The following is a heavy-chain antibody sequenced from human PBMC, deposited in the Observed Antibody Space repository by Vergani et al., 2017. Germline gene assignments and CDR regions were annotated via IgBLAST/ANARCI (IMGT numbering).Heavy chain of an antibody. J-gene: IGHJ6*02. CDR2: ISYDGSNK. V-gene: IGHV3-30*03. D-gene: IGHD3-3*01. CDR1: GFTFSSYA. CDR3: ARSDYDSRRDYYYYYGMDV. Sequence: VQLLESGGGLVQPGGSLRLSCAASGFTFSSYAMSWVRQAPGKGLEWVAVISYDGSNKYYADSVKGRFTISRDNSKNTLYLQMNSLRAEDTAVYYCARSDYDSRRDYYYYYGMDVWGQGTTVTVSS.